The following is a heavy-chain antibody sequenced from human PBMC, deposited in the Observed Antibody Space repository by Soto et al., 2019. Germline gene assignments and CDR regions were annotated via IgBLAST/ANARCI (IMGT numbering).Heavy chain of an antibody. D-gene: IGHD1-26*01. V-gene: IGHV1-3*01. CDR3: ARGVVGALTRWFDP. CDR2: INAGNGNT. J-gene: IGHJ5*02. CDR1: GYTFTSYA. Sequence: ASVKVSCKASGYTFTSYAMHWVRQAPGQRLEWMGWINAGNGNTKYSQKFQGRVTITRDTSASTAYMELSSLRSEDTAVYYCARGVVGALTRWFDPWGQGTLVTVSS.